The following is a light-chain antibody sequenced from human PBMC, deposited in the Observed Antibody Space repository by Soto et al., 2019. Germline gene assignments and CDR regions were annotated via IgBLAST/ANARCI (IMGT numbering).Light chain of an antibody. V-gene: IGKV1-39*01. CDR3: QQSVSSPFT. CDR2: GAS. J-gene: IGKJ3*01. CDR1: QSIRSH. Sequence: DIQMTQSPSSLSASVGDRVSITCRASQSIRSHLNWFQHKPGKAPKVLIYGASSLQGGVPSRFSGSGSGTDFTLTIKSLQPEDFATYYGQQSVSSPFTFGPGTKVDVK.